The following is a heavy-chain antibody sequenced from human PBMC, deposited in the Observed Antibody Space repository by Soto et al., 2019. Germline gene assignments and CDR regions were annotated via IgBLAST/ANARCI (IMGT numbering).Heavy chain of an antibody. V-gene: IGHV3-23*01. CDR1: GFTFSNYA. Sequence: EVQLLDSGGGLVQPGGSLRLSCAASGFTFSNYAMSWVRQAPGKGLEWVSGVGGSGDSTYYADSVKGRFTISRDNSRDTLYLQMSSLRAEDTAVYYCAKRPLGYCSGGSCYPPHYFDYWGQGTLVTVSS. D-gene: IGHD2-15*01. CDR2: VGGSGDST. CDR3: AKRPLGYCSGGSCYPPHYFDY. J-gene: IGHJ4*02.